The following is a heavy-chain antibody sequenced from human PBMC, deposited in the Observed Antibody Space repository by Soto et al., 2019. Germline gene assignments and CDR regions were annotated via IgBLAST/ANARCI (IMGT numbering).Heavy chain of an antibody. Sequence: SETLSLTCTVSGGSIDRSNYYWDWIRQPPGKGLEWIGTTYYNGNAYYNPSLKSRVTMSVDTSKNQFSLKLISVSSALTLYLQMNSLRAEDTAVYYCARVATMVRGVMTPLPRYDAFDIWGQGTMVTVSS. D-gene: IGHD3-10*01. CDR3: NSLRAEDTAVYYCARVATMVRGVMTPLPRYDAFDI. CDR2: TYYNGNA. V-gene: IGHV4-39*01. J-gene: IGHJ3*02. CDR1: GGSIDRSNYY.